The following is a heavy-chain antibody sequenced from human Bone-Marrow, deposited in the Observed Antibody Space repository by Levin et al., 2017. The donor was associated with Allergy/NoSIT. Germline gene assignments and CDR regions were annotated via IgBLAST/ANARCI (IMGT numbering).Heavy chain of an antibody. J-gene: IGHJ3*02. CDR2: ITSGGAT. D-gene: IGHD3-10*01. CDR3: ATSGRHWGPDAFDI. V-gene: IGHV3-66*01. CDR1: GITVSENY. Sequence: PGGSLRLSCAASGITVSENYMGWVRQAPGKGLEWVSVITSGGATYYVDSVKGRFTISRDSSKNTLDLQMNSLRDEDTAVYFCATSGRHWGPDAFDIWGQGTVVTVSS.